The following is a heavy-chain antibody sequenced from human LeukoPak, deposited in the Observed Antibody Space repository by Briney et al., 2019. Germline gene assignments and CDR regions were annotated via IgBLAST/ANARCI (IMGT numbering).Heavy chain of an antibody. J-gene: IGHJ4*02. V-gene: IGHV3-48*01. Sequence: HTGGSLRLSCAASGFTFSSYSMNWVRQAPGKGLEWVSYISSSISVIYYADSVKGRFTISRDNAKNTLYLQMNSLRAEDTAVYYCARDFMATITDYWGQGTLVTVSS. CDR1: GFTFSSYS. D-gene: IGHD5-24*01. CDR2: ISSSISVI. CDR3: ARDFMATITDY.